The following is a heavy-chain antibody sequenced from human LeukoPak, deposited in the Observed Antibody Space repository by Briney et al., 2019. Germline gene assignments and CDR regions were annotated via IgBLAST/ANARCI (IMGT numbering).Heavy chain of an antibody. J-gene: IGHJ3*02. Sequence: PSQTLSLTCTVSGGSISSGDYYWSWIRQPPGKGLEWIGYIYYSGSTYYNPSLKSRVTISLDTSKNQFSMKLSSVTDADTAVYYWARETVVTAIAVAFDIWGQGTMVTVSS. CDR1: GGSISSGDYY. V-gene: IGHV4-30-4*01. D-gene: IGHD2-21*02. CDR2: IYYSGST. CDR3: ARETVVTAIAVAFDI.